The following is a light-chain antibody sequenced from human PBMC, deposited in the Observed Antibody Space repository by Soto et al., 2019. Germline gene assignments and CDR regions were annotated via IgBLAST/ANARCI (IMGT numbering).Light chain of an antibody. J-gene: IGLJ1*01. Sequence: QSALNQPPSVSGSPGQSVTISCTGPSSDVVNNNRVTWYQQPPGTAPKLMIYEVSNRPSGVPDRFSGSKSGNTAFLTISGLQTEDEADYYCSLYTSSSAYVFGTGTKVTVL. CDR3: SLYTSSSAYV. V-gene: IGLV2-18*01. CDR1: SSDVVNNNR. CDR2: EVS.